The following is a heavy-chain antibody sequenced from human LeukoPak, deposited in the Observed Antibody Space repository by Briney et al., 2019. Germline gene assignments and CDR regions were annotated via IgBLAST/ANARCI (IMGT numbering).Heavy chain of an antibody. CDR2: IYYSGST. J-gene: IGHJ4*02. Sequence: KPSETLSLTCTVSGGSINSYYWSWIRQPPGKGLEWIGYIYYSGSTNYNPSLKSRVTISVDTSKNQFSLKLSSVTAADTAVYYCARHRVPAYWGQGTLVTVSS. CDR3: ARHRVPAY. D-gene: IGHD3-10*01. CDR1: GGSINSYY. V-gene: IGHV4-59*08.